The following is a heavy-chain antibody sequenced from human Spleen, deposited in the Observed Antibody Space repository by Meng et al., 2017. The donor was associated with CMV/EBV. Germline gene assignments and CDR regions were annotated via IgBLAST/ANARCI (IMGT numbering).Heavy chain of an antibody. V-gene: IGHV1-69*06. CDR3: ASPGGDYCSSTSCLPF. Sequence: SVKVSCKASGGTFSSYAIRWVRQAPGQGLEWMGGIIPIFGTANYAQKFQGRVTITADKSTSTAYMELSSLRSEDTAVYYCASPGGDYCSSTSCLPFWGQGTLVTVSS. CDR1: GGTFSSYA. CDR2: IIPIFGTA. D-gene: IGHD2-2*01. J-gene: IGHJ4*02.